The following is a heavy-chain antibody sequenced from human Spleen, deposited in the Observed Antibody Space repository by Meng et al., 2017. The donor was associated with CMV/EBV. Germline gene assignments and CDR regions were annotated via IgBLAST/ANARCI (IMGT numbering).Heavy chain of an antibody. Sequence: TGSSNYMSWVRQAPGKGLEWVSVIYSGGSTYYADSVKGRFTISRDNSKNTLYLQMNSLRAEDTAVYYCARAEGYCSSTSCYWIYFDYWGQGTLVTVSS. CDR3: ARAEGYCSSTSCYWIYFDY. J-gene: IGHJ4*02. D-gene: IGHD2-2*01. V-gene: IGHV3-53*01. CDR1: TGSSNY. CDR2: IYSGGST.